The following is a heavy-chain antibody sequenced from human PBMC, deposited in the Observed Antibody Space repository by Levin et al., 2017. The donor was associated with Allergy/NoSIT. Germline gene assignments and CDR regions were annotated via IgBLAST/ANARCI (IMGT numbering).Heavy chain of an antibody. CDR2: IHYSGTT. CDR1: GGSISGHH. CDR3: GRDRSIKNQDGDFWYYGMDV. J-gene: IGHJ6*02. V-gene: IGHV4-59*11. D-gene: IGHD2-21*01. Sequence: SETLSLTCTVSGGSISGHHWRWIRQPPGKALEWIGNIHYSGTTKYNPSLKSRVTISVDTSKNQFSLKLSSVTAADTAVYYCGRDRSIKNQDGDFWYYGMDVWGQGTTVSVSS.